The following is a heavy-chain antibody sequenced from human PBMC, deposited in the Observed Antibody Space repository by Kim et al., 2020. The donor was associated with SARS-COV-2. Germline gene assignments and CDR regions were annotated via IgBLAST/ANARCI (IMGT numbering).Heavy chain of an antibody. Sequence: GGSLRLSCEASGFTVSSNYMSWVRQAPGKGLVWVSVIYNGGSTSYVDSAEGRFSISRDNSTNTAYLQLISLRAADTAAYYCSKQPNGLGPYWCYGTLDPV. J-gene: IGHJ4*01. V-gene: IGHV3-66*04. D-gene: IGHD2-8*01. CDR3: SKQPNGLGPY. CDR2: IYNGGST. CDR1: GFTVSSNY.